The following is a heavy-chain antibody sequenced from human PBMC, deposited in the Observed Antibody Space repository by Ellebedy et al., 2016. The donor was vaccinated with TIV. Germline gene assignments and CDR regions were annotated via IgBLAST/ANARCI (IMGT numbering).Heavy chain of an antibody. D-gene: IGHD4-17*01. V-gene: IGHV3-7*01. Sequence: PGGSLRLSCAATGFSFRSYWMSWVRQAPGKGLEWVANIYQDGSDQYYVESVKGRFTISRDNANNLLFLQMNSLRVEDTAVYYCARRGSYGDYAVQVNSWFDRWGQGALVTVSS. CDR2: IYQDGSDQ. J-gene: IGHJ5*02. CDR1: GFSFRSYW. CDR3: ARRGSYGDYAVQVNSWFDR.